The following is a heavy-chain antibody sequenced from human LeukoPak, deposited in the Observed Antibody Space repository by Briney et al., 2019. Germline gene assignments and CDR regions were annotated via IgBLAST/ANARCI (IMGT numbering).Heavy chain of an antibody. CDR2: IKQDGSEK. Sequence: PGGSLRLSCVASGFTFSDYWMSWVRQVPGKGLEWVANIKQDGSEKYYLDSLEGRSTISRDNAQNSVHLQINRLRAEDTAIYYCAREVTPYYWGQGTLVTVSS. D-gene: IGHD2-21*02. J-gene: IGHJ4*02. CDR3: AREVTPYY. V-gene: IGHV3-7*01. CDR1: GFTFSDYW.